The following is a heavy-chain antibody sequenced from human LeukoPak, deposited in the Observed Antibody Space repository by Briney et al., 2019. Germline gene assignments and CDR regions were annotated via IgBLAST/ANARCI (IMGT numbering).Heavy chain of an antibody. CDR3: ARDGGLGDCSGGSCPPDY. D-gene: IGHD2-15*01. J-gene: IGHJ4*02. CDR2: IYYSGST. Sequence: PSETLSLTCTVSGGSISSSSYYWGWIRQPPGKGLERIGSIYYSGSTYYHPSLKSRVTISVDTSKSQFSLKLSSVTAADTAVYYCARDGGLGDCSGGSCPPDYWGQGTPVTVSS. CDR1: GGSISSSSYY. V-gene: IGHV4-39*07.